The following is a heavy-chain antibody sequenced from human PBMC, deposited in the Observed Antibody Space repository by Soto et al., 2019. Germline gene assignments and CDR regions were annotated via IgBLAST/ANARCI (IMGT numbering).Heavy chain of an antibody. CDR3: ARDRVVTVESDYFFGMDI. CDR2: ISSSGGTI. CDR1: EFTFSDSN. J-gene: IGHJ6*02. V-gene: IGHV3-48*02. D-gene: IGHD2-21*02. Sequence: PGGSLRLSCVASEFTFSDSNMNWVRQAPGKGLGCVSYISSSGGTIYYGDSVKGRFTISRDNGKNSLFLQMNSLRDADTAVYYCARDRVVTVESDYFFGMDIWGQGTAVTVYS.